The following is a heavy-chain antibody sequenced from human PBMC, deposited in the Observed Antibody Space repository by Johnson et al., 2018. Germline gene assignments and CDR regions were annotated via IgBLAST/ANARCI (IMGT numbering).Heavy chain of an antibody. CDR2: IWYDDNN. J-gene: IGHJ1*01. Sequence: QVQLVESGGGVVQPGKSXRLSCAASGFTFSIYGMHWVRQAPGKGLEWVATIWYDDNNHYIDSVKGRFTISRDNSKNTLYLQMNSLRAEETAVYYCAREDGRGAEYLQHWGQGTQVTVSA. CDR3: AREDGRGAEYLQH. V-gene: IGHV3-33*01. CDR1: GFTFSIYG. D-gene: IGHD2-15*01.